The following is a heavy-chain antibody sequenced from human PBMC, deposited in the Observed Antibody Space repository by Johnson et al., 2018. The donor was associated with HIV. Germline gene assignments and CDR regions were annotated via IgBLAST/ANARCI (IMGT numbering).Heavy chain of an antibody. D-gene: IGHD3-22*01. CDR1: GFTFSSYA. Sequence: QVQLVESGGGVVQPGRSLRLSCAASGFTFSSYAIHWVRQAPGKGLEWVAVLSYDGSNEYYADSVKGRFTISRDNSKNTLYLQMNSLRAEDTAVYYCAKDKSGRYYDSSGYSLDDAFDIWGQGTMVTVSS. CDR3: AKDKSGRYYDSSGYSLDDAFDI. CDR2: LSYDGSNE. V-gene: IGHV3-30-3*01. J-gene: IGHJ3*02.